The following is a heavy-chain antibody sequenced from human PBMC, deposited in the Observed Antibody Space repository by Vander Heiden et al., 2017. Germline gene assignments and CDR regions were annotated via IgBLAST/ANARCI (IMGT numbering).Heavy chain of an antibody. CDR2: MDPKTGNT. V-gene: IGHV1-8*01. Sequence: QEQLVQSGAEVKKPGASVQVSCKASGSTFSNYEINWVRKAAGQGLEWVGWMDPKTGNTGYAQKFQGRVTMTRNTSITTAYMEVTRLTSEDTAVYYCARYCSSTSCYKFDSWGQGTLVSVSS. CDR3: ARYCSSTSCYKFDS. J-gene: IGHJ4*02. CDR1: GSTFSNYE. D-gene: IGHD2-2*01.